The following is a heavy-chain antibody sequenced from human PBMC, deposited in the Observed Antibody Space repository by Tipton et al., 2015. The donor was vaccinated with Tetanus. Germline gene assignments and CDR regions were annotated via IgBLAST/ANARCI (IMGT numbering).Heavy chain of an antibody. J-gene: IGHJ6*03. CDR2: IYYSGST. CDR1: GGSISTYH. V-gene: IGHV4-59*06. CDR3: ARSEQQLVRGYYYYYYMDV. D-gene: IGHD6-13*01. Sequence: TLSLTCTVSGGSISTYHWNWIRQFPGKGLEWIGYIYYSGSTYYNPSLKSRVTISIDTSKNQFSLRLSSVTAADTAVYYCARSEQQLVRGYYYYYYMDVWGKGTTVTVSS.